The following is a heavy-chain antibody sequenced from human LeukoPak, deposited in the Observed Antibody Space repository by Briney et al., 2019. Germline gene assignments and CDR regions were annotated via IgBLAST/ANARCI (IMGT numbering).Heavy chain of an antibody. CDR3: ARAARSAGSCYSLDY. D-gene: IGHD2-15*01. CDR2: INPNSGGT. CDR1: GYTFTSYD. J-gene: IGHJ4*02. Sequence: ASVKVSCKASGYTFTSYDINWVRQATGQGLEWMGWINPNSGGTNYAQKFQGRVTMTRDTSISTAYMELSRLRSDDTAVYYCARAARSAGSCYSLDYWGQGTLVTVSS. V-gene: IGHV1-2*02.